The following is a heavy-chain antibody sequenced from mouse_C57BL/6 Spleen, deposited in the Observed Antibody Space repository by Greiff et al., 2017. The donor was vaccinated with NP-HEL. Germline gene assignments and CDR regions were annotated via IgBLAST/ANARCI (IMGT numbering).Heavy chain of an antibody. CDR3: ARQGDCDEMDY. CDR1: GYTFTSYW. Sequence: VQLQQSGADLAKPGASVKLSCKASGYTFTSYWMHWVKQRPGQGLDWIGYINPSSGYTKYNQKFKDKATLTADISSSTAYMQLSSLTYEDSAVYYCARQGDCDEMDYWGQGASVNVA. J-gene: IGHJ4*01. CDR2: INPSSGYT. V-gene: IGHV1-7*01.